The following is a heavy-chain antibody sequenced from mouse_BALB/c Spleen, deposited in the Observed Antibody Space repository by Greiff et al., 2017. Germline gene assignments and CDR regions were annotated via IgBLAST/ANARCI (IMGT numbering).Heavy chain of an antibody. Sequence: EVQLVESGGGLVKPGGSLKLSCAASGFTFSSYTMSWVRQTPEKRLEWVATISSGGGSTYYPDTVKGRFTISRDNAKNTLYLQMSSLKSEDTAMYYCARHGYYYGSSYPWFAYWGQGTLVTVSA. CDR1: GFTFSSYT. CDR3: ARHGYYYGSSYPWFAY. J-gene: IGHJ3*01. D-gene: IGHD1-1*01. CDR2: ISSGGGST. V-gene: IGHV5-12-1*01.